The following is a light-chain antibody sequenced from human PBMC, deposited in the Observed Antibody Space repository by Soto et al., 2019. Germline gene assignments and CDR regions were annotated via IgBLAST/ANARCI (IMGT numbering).Light chain of an antibody. CDR2: GAT. Sequence: EIVMTQSPATLSVSPGERATLSCRASQSVSSNLAWYQQKPGQAPRLLIYGATTRATGIPARFSGSGSGTEFILTISRLHSEDFAVYCCQQYHNWPYTFGQGTKLEIK. V-gene: IGKV3-15*01. CDR1: QSVSSN. J-gene: IGKJ2*01. CDR3: QQYHNWPYT.